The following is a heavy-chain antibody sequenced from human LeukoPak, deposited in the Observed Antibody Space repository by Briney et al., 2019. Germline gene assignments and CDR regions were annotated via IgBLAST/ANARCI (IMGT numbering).Heavy chain of an antibody. V-gene: IGHV4-34*01. CDR2: INHSGST. Sequence: PSETLSLTCAVYGGSFSGYYWSWIRQPPGKGLEWIREINHSGSTNYNPSLKSRVTISVDTSKNQFSLKLSSVTAADTAVYYCASEYYDSSGFTDYWGQGTLVTVSS. CDR1: GGSFSGYY. J-gene: IGHJ4*02. CDR3: ASEYYDSSGFTDY. D-gene: IGHD3-22*01.